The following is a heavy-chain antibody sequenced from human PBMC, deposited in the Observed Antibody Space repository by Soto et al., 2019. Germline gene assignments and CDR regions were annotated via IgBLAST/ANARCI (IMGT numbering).Heavy chain of an antibody. J-gene: IGHJ4*02. CDR3: ARVGANDFWSGPTQYYFDY. D-gene: IGHD3-3*01. Sequence: SETLSLTCTVSGGSISSYYWRWIRQPPGKXLEWIGYIYYSGSTNYNPSLKSRVTISVDTSKNQFSLKLSSVTAADTAVYYCARVGANDFWSGPTQYYFDYWGQGTLVTVSS. CDR2: IYYSGST. V-gene: IGHV4-59*01. CDR1: GGSISSYY.